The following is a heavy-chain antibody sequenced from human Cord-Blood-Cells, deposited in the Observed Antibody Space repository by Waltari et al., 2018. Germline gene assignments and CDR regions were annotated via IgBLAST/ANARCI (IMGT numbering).Heavy chain of an antibody. CDR3: ARGGLGIDRLDY. CDR2: SNHSGST. V-gene: IGHV4-34*01. D-gene: IGHD7-27*01. J-gene: IGHJ4*02. Sequence: QVQLQQWGAGLLKPSETLSLTCAVYGGSFSGYYWSWIRQPPGKGLEWIGESNHSGSTNYYPSLKSRVTISVDTSKNQFSLKLSSVTAADTAVYYCARGGLGIDRLDYWGQGTLVTVSS. CDR1: GGSFSGYY.